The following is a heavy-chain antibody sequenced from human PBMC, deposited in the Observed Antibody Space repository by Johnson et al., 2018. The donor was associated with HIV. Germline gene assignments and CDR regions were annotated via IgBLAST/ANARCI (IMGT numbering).Heavy chain of an antibody. D-gene: IGHD5-24*01. CDR2: IHPDGSDT. Sequence: VQLVESGGGLVHPGGSLRLSCVASEFTFSNFWMHWVRQAPGKGLIWVSRIHPDGSDTASADSVKGRFTISRDNARNTLYLQMHNLGAEDTAVYYCTRERDDAFDIWGQGTMVTVSA. CDR1: EFTFSNFW. CDR3: TRERDDAFDI. V-gene: IGHV3-74*01. J-gene: IGHJ3*02.